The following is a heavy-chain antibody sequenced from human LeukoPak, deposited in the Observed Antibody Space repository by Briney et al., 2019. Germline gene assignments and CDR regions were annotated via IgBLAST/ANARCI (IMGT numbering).Heavy chain of an antibody. J-gene: IGHJ4*02. CDR3: VRGDYYDSSGYTLDY. Sequence: PSETLSLTCTVSGGTISGYCRSWIRHAAGKGLEWIGRVYLSGTPNYNPSLMSRVTMSVDASKNQFSLMLSSVTAADTAVYYCVRGDYYDSSGYTLDYWGQGTLVTVSS. D-gene: IGHD3-22*01. CDR2: VYLSGTP. V-gene: IGHV4-4*07. CDR1: GGTISGYC.